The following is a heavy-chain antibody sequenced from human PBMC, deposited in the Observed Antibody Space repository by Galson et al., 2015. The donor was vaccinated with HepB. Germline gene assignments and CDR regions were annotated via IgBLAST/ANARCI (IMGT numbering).Heavy chain of an antibody. V-gene: IGHV3-15*07. D-gene: IGHD1-14*01. J-gene: IGHJ6*03. CDR1: DFTFNNAW. CDR2: IKSRTVGGTT. CDR3: TTGTNHVAV. Sequence: SLRLSCAASDFTFNNAWMNWVRQAPGKGLEWVGRIKSRTVGGTTDYAAPGKGRFTISKDDSKNTLYLQRNSLKDKDTAVYFCTTGTNHVAVTGKGTTVTVAS.